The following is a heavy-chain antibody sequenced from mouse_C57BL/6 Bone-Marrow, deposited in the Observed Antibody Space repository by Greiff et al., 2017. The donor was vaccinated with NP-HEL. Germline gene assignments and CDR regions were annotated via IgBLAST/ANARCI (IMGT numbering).Heavy chain of an antibody. D-gene: IGHD2-2*01. CDR2: IDPENGDT. J-gene: IGHJ2*01. CDR1: GFNIKDDY. Sequence: DVKLQESGAELVRPGASVKLSCTASGFNIKDDYMHWVKQRPEQGLEWIGWIDPENGDTEYASKFQGKATITADTSSNTAYLQLSSLTSENTAVYYCTTYGYTYFDYWGQGTTLTVSS. V-gene: IGHV14-4*01. CDR3: TTYGYTYFDY.